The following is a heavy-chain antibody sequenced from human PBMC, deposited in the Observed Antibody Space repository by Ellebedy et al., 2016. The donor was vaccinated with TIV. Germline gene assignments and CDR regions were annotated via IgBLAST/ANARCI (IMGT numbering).Heavy chain of an antibody. CDR2: IDPSGYSP. CDR1: GYTFNNFG. D-gene: IGHD3-16*01. V-gene: IGHV1-46*02. CDR3: ARDRITSQDTVLGT. Sequence: ASVKVSXKASGYTFNNFGISWVRQAPGQGLEWMGIIDPSGYSPTYAQKFQGRVTMTRDTSTSTVYMELSSLRFEDTAIYYCARDRITSQDTVLGTWGQGTLVTVSS. J-gene: IGHJ5*02.